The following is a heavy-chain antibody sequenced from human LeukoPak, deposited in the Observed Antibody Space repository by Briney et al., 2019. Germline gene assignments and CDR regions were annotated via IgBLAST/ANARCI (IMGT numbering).Heavy chain of an antibody. CDR3: ARDLTYYDSSGYYPDY. CDR2: ISSSSSYI. J-gene: IGHJ4*02. CDR1: GFTFSSYS. V-gene: IGHV3-21*01. D-gene: IGHD3-22*01. Sequence: GGSLRLSCAASGFTFSSYSMNWVRQAPGKGLEWVSSISSSSSYIYYADSVKGRFTISRDNAKNSLYLQMNSLRAEDTAVYYCARDLTYYDSSGYYPDYWGQGTLVAVSS.